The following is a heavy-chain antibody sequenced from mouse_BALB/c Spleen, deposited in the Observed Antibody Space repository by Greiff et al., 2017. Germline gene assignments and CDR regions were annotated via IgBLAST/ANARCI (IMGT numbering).Heavy chain of an antibody. J-gene: IGHJ4*01. V-gene: IGHV3-2*02. Sequence: VQLQQSGPGLVKPSQSLSLTCTVTGYSITSYYAWNWIRQFPGNKLEWMGYISYSGSTSYNPSLKSRISITRDTSKNQFFLQLNSVTTEDTATYYCARDGYYPDYYAMDYWGQGTSVTVSS. CDR2: ISYSGST. D-gene: IGHD2-3*01. CDR1: GYSITSYYA. CDR3: ARDGYYPDYYAMDY.